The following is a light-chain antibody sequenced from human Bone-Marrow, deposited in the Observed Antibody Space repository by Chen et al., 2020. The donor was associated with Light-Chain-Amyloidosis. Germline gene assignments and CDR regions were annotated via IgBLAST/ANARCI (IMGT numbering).Light chain of an antibody. Sequence: SYGLTQPPSVSVSPGQTARITCSGDDLPTKYAYWYQQKPGQAPVLVKHRDTERPSGISERFSGSSSGTTATLTISGVQAEDEADYHCQSADSSGTYEVIFGGGTKLTVL. CDR1: DLPTKY. J-gene: IGLJ2*01. CDR2: RDT. V-gene: IGLV3-25*03. CDR3: QSADSSGTYEVI.